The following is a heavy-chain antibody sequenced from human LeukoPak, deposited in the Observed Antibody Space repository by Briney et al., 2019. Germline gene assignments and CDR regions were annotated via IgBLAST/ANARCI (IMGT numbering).Heavy chain of an antibody. V-gene: IGHV4-38-2*02. CDR1: GYSINSGYY. D-gene: IGHD6-13*01. CDR2: IYHSGST. CDR3: ARGGPSSTWFDAFAI. J-gene: IGHJ3*02. Sequence: SETLSPTCTASGYSINSGYYWGWIRQPPGQGLGGIGSIYHSGSTYYNPSLKSRVTISVDTSNNQFSLKLSSVTAADTAVYYCARGGPSSTWFDAFAIWDQGAMVTVSS.